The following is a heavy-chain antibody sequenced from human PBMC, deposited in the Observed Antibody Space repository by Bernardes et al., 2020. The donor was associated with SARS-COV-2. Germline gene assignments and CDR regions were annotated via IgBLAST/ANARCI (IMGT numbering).Heavy chain of an antibody. V-gene: IGHV3-48*02. CDR3: ARDGHAYYDFWSGYSYGMDV. CDR1: GFTFSSYS. Sequence: GGSLRLSCAASGFTFSSYSMNWVRRAPGKGLEWVSYISSSSSTIYYADSVKGRFTISRDNAKNSLYLQMNSLRDEDTAVYYCARDGHAYYDFWSGYSYGMDVWGQGTTVTVSS. J-gene: IGHJ6*02. D-gene: IGHD3-3*01. CDR2: ISSSSSTI.